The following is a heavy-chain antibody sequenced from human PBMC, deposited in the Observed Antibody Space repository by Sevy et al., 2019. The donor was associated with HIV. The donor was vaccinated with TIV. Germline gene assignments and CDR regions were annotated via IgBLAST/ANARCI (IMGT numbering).Heavy chain of an antibody. CDR2: IYTSGST. Sequence: SETLSLTCTVSGGSISSYYWNWIRQPAGKGLEWIGRIYTSGSTNYNPSLKSRVTMSVDTSKNQFSLKLSSVTAADTAVYYCARSKNRNWYYFDYWGQGTLVTVSS. CDR3: ARSKNRNWYYFDY. V-gene: IGHV4-4*07. J-gene: IGHJ4*02. D-gene: IGHD1-1*01. CDR1: GGSISSYY.